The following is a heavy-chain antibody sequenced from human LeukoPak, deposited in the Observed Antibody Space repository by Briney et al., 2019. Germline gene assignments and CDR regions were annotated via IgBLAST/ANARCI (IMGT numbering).Heavy chain of an antibody. CDR3: ARVYYDILTGYYGMDV. CDR1: GGSISSSNW. CDR2: IYHSGGT. D-gene: IGHD3-9*01. Sequence: SGTLSLTCAVSGGSISSSNWWSWVRQPPGKGLEWIGEIYHSGGTNYNPSLKSRVTIPVDKSKNQFSLKLSSVTAADTAVYYCARVYYDILTGYYGMDVWGKGTTVTVSS. V-gene: IGHV4-4*02. J-gene: IGHJ6*04.